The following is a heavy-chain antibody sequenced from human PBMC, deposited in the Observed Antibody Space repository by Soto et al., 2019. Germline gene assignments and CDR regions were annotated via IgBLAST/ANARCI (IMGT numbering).Heavy chain of an antibody. J-gene: IGHJ4*02. CDR1: GGSISSYY. V-gene: IGHV4-59*08. Sequence: SETLSLTCTVSGGSISSYYWSWIRQPPGKGLEWIGYIYYSGSTNYNPSLKSRVTISVDTSKNQFSLKLSSVTAADTAVYYCARRYDGSLDYWGQGTLVTVSS. CDR3: ARRYDGSLDY. CDR2: IYYSGST. D-gene: IGHD5-12*01.